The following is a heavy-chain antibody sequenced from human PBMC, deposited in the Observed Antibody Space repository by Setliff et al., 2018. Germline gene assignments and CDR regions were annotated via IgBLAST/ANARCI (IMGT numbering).Heavy chain of an antibody. CDR2: IYYSGST. V-gene: IGHV4-59*12. J-gene: IGHJ4*02. CDR3: ARSFSRREKFLLDY. CDR1: GGSISSYY. Sequence: SETLSLTCTVSGGSISSYYWSWIRQPPGKGLEWIGYIYYSGSTNYNTSLKSRVTISVDTSKNQFSLKLNSVTAADTAVYYCARSFSRREKFLLDYWGQGALVTVSS.